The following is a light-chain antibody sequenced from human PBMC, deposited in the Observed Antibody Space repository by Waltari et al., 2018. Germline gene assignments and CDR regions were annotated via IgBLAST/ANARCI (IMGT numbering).Light chain of an antibody. J-gene: IGKJ4*01. CDR2: KAS. Sequence: DIQMTQSPSTLSASVGNRVIFSCPASQSISKWLAWYQQKPGKAPKLLIYKASTLESGVPSRFSGSGSGTEFTLTISSLQPEDFATYYCQQYNSYSLLSFGGGTKVEIK. CDR1: QSISKW. CDR3: QQYNSYSLLS. V-gene: IGKV1-5*03.